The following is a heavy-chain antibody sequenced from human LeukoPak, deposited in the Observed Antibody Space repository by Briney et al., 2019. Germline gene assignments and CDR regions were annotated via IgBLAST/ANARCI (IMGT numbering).Heavy chain of an antibody. CDR1: GFTFSSYW. Sequence: SGGSLRLSCAASGFTFSSYWMSWVRQAPGKGLEWVANIKQDGSEKYYVDSVKGRFTISRDNAKNSLYLQMNSLRAEDTAVYYCARDQLLWFGELLSSTKDAFDIWGQGTMVTVSS. D-gene: IGHD3-10*01. CDR2: IKQDGSEK. J-gene: IGHJ3*02. CDR3: ARDQLLWFGELLSSTKDAFDI. V-gene: IGHV3-7*01.